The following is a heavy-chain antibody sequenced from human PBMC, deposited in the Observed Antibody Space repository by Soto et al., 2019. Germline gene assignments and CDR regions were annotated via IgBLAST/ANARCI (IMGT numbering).Heavy chain of an antibody. CDR2: ISYDGSHK. D-gene: IGHD2-15*01. CDR1: GFTFSNYG. Sequence: QVQLVEAGGGVVQPGRSLRLSCAGSGFTFSNYGLHWVRQAPSKGQEWVAVISYDGSHKYYADSVKGRFTISRDNSNNMLYLQMDSLRAEDTAVYSCAKDGAPRYCSRSSCHPAGAYWGQGTLVTVSS. J-gene: IGHJ4*02. V-gene: IGHV3-30*18. CDR3: AKDGAPRYCSRSSCHPAGAY.